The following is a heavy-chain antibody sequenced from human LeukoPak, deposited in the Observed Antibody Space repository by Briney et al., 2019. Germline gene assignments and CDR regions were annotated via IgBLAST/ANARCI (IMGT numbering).Heavy chain of an antibody. CDR3: ARSSGWGSSSVDY. CDR1: GGSISSYY. D-gene: IGHD6-13*01. Sequence: PSETLSLTCTVSGGSISSYYWSWIRQPPGKGLEWFGYIYYSGSTNYNPSLKSRVTISVDTSKNQFSLKLSSVTAADTAVYYCARSSGWGSSSVDYWGQGTLVTVSS. J-gene: IGHJ4*02. CDR2: IYYSGST. V-gene: IGHV4-59*01.